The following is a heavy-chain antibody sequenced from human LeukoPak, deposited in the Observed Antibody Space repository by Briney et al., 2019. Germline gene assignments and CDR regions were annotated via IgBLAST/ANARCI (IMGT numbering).Heavy chain of an antibody. CDR1: GYTFTSYG. V-gene: IGHV1-18*01. Sequence: AASVKVSCKASGYTFTSYGISWVRQAPGQGLEWMGWISAYNGNTNYVQKLQGRVTMTTDTSTSTAYMELRSLRSDDTAVYYCARVVDYDFWSGYTTLGYWGQGTLVTVSS. CDR2: ISAYNGNT. D-gene: IGHD3-3*01. CDR3: ARVVDYDFWSGYTTLGY. J-gene: IGHJ4*02.